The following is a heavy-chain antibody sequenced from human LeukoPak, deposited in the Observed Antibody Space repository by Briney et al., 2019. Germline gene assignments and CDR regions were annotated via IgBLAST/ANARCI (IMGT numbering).Heavy chain of an antibody. CDR1: GGSISPYY. Sequence: SETVSLTCTVSGGSISPYYWSWIRQPPGKGLEWIGYIYYSGGTYYNPSLKSRVTISVDTSKNQFSLKLTSVTAADTAAYYCARAYYYGSGTFDIWGQGTMVTVSS. V-gene: IGHV4-59*01. CDR3: ARAYYYGSGTFDI. D-gene: IGHD3-10*01. J-gene: IGHJ3*02. CDR2: IYYSGGT.